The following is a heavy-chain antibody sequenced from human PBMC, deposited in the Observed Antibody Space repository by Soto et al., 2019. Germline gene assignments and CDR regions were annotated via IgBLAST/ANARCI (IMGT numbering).Heavy chain of an antibody. J-gene: IGHJ4*02. D-gene: IGHD4-4*01. V-gene: IGHV4-30-4*01. CDR2: IYYSGST. Sequence: SETLSLTCTVSGGSLSSGDYYWSWIRQPPGKGLEWIGYIYYSGSTYYNPSLKSRVTISVDTSKNQFSLKLSSVTAADTAVYYCARAGHYSNYVYFDYWGQGTLVTVSS. CDR1: GGSLSSGDYY. CDR3: ARAGHYSNYVYFDY.